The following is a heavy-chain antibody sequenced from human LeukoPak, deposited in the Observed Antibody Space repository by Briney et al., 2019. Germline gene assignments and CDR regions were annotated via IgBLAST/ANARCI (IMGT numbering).Heavy chain of an antibody. CDR3: AKNADCSGGNCYRFDS. CDR2: ISGSGGST. D-gene: IGHD2-21*01. Sequence: PGGSLRLSCAASGFTVSSSAMSWVRQALGKGLEWVSSISGSGGSTYYADSVRGRFTISSDSSKNTLFLQMNSLRAEDTAIYYCAKNADCSGGNCYRFDSWGQGTLVTVST. J-gene: IGHJ4*02. V-gene: IGHV3-23*01. CDR1: GFTVSSSA.